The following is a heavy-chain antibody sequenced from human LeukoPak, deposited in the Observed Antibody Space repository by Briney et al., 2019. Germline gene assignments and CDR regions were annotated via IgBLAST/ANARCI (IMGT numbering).Heavy chain of an antibody. CDR3: ARDNWNYVNYYYYMDV. Sequence: SETLSLTCTVSGGSISSYYWSWIRQPAGKGLEWIGRIYTSGSTNYNPSLKSRVTMSVDTSKNQFSLKLSSVTAADTAVYYCARDNWNYVNYYYYMDVWGKGTTVTVSS. CDR1: GGSISSYY. CDR2: IYTSGST. V-gene: IGHV4-4*07. J-gene: IGHJ6*03. D-gene: IGHD1-7*01.